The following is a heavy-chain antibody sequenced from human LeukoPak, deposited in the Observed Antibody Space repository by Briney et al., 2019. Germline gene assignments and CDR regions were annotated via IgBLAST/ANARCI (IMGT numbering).Heavy chain of an antibody. V-gene: IGHV3-7*01. D-gene: IGHD6-19*01. CDR2: IKQDGSEK. CDR3: ARGRIAVAGTYIPSNWGPQLYYMDV. Sequence: GGCLRLSCAASGFTFSSYAMSWVRQAPGKGLEWVANIKQDGSEKYYVDSVKGRFTISRDSAENSLYLQMNSLRAEDTAVYYCARGRIAVAGTYIPSNWGPQLYYMDVWGKGTTVTVSS. CDR1: GFTFSSYA. J-gene: IGHJ6*03.